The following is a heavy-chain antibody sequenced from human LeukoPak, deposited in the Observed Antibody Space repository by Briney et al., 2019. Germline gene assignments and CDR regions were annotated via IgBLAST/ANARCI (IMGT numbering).Heavy chain of an antibody. CDR1: GYTLTELS. V-gene: IGHV1-24*01. D-gene: IGHD4-23*01. Sequence: ASVKVSCKVSGYTLTELSMHWVRLAPGKGLEWMGGFDPEDGETIYAQKFQGRVTMTEDTSTDTAYMELSSPRSEDTAVYYCATRLLGGNDFDYWGQGTLVTVSS. CDR3: ATRLLGGNDFDY. J-gene: IGHJ4*02. CDR2: FDPEDGET.